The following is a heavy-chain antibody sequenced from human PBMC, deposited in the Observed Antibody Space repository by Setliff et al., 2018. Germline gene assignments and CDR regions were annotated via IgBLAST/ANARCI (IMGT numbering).Heavy chain of an antibody. CDR1: GASISSTYY. CDR2: IYYRGIN. CDR3: ARQPPLNWAIPFDL. J-gene: IGHJ3*01. Sequence: SETLSLTCTVSGASISSTYYWGWVRQSPEKGLEWIGSIYYRGINFSNPSLRSRVTMSVDTSKNQFSLHLSSMTAADTAVYYCARQPPLNWAIPFDLWGQGKRVTVSS. D-gene: IGHD7-27*01. V-gene: IGHV4-38-2*02.